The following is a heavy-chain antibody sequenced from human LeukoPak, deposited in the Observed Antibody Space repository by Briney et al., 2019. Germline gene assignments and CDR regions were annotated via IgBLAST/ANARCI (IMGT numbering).Heavy chain of an antibody. CDR2: ISTSSSI. CDR3: ARELPPRYRSSTNCYEGYYYYGMDV. D-gene: IGHD2-2*01. V-gene: IGHV3-11*01. CDR1: GFTFSDYY. Sequence: PGGSLRLSCAAAGFTFSDYYMSWIRQAPGKGLEWVSYISTSSSIYYADSVKGGFTISRDKAKNSLYLQMNRLSPEHTDVHYCARELPPRYRSSTNCYEGYYYYGMDVWGPGTTVTVSS. J-gene: IGHJ6*02.